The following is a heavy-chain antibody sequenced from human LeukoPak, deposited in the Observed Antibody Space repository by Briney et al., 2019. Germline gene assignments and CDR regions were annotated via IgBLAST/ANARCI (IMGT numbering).Heavy chain of an antibody. CDR3: ARPRLGGWRGPFDY. Sequence: SETLSLTCAVYGGSFSGYYWSWIRQPPGKGLEWIGEINHSGSTNYNPSLKSRVTISVDTSKNQFSLKLSSVTAADTAVYYRARPRLGGWRGPFDYWGQGALVTVSS. J-gene: IGHJ4*02. V-gene: IGHV4-34*01. CDR1: GGSFSGYY. CDR2: INHSGST. D-gene: IGHD3-16*01.